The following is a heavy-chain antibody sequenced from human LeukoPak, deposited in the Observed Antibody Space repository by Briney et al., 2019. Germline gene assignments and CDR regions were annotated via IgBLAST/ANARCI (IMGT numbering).Heavy chain of an antibody. D-gene: IGHD3-22*01. V-gene: IGHV3-7*01. J-gene: IGHJ2*01. Sequence: GGSLTLSCAVSGFTFRKNWMTWVRQVPGKGLEWVANIKQDGSEKNYVDSVKGRFTISRDNTENSLFLQVNSLRAEDTAVYYCARDRYYDSSGPRFDLWGRGTLVTVSS. CDR1: GFTFRKNW. CDR3: ARDRYYDSSGPRFDL. CDR2: IKQDGSEK.